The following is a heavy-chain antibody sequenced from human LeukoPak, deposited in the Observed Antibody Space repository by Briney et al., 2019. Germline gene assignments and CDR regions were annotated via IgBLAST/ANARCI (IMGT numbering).Heavy chain of an antibody. V-gene: IGHV1-8*01. CDR1: GSTFTSYD. D-gene: IGHD4-17*01. Sequence: ASGSLSCKASGSTFTSYDINWVPQATGLGLEGWGWINTIRGDIGYAQKFQGRVTMTTNTSISPANMELSSLRSEDTAVYYCARVLTPYDYGDYVADPWGQGTLVTASS. CDR2: INTIRGDI. CDR3: ARVLTPYDYGDYVADP. J-gene: IGHJ5*02.